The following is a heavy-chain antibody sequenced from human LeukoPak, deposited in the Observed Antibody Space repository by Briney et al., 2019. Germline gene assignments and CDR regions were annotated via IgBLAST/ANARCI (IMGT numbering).Heavy chain of an antibody. CDR1: GYTFTSYY. Sequence: GASVKVSCKASGYTFTSYYMHWVRQAPGQGLEWMGIINPSGGSTSYAQKFQGRVTMTRDMSTSTVYMELSSLRSEDTAVYYCARDLVDRYYGSGSYLYYWGQGTLVTVSS. CDR2: INPSGGST. J-gene: IGHJ4*02. D-gene: IGHD3-10*01. V-gene: IGHV1-46*01. CDR3: ARDLVDRYYGSGSYLYY.